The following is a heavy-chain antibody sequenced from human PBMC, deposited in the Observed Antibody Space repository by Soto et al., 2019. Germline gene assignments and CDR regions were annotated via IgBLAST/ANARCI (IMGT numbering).Heavy chain of an antibody. CDR2: IWYDGSNK. J-gene: IGHJ4*02. V-gene: IGHV3-33*01. D-gene: IGHD3-10*01. Sequence: GGSLRLSCAASGFTFSSYGMHWVRQAPGKGLEWVVVIWYDGSNKYYEDSVKGRFTISRDNSKNTLYLQMNSLRAEDTAVYYCARGKKGGSGRGNYFDYWGQGTLVTVSS. CDR1: GFTFSSYG. CDR3: ARGKKGGSGRGNYFDY.